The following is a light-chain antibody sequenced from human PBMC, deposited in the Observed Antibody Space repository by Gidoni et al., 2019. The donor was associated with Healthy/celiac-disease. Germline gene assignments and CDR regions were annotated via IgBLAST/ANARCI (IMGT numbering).Light chain of an antibody. Sequence: QSALTPPASVSASPGQSITISCTGTSSAVGSYNLVSWYQQHPGKAPKLMIYEGSKRPSGVSNRFSGSKSGNTASLTTSGLQAEDEADYYCCSYAGSSTLYVFGTGTKVTVL. J-gene: IGLJ1*01. V-gene: IGLV2-23*01. CDR1: SSAVGSYNL. CDR2: EGS. CDR3: CSYAGSSTLYV.